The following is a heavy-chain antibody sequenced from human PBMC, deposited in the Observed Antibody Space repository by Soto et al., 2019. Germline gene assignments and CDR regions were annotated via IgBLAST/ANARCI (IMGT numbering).Heavy chain of an antibody. CDR2: ISAYNGNT. CDR3: ALNPHAGEPSDY. Sequence: ASVKVSCKASGYTFTSYGISWVRQAPGQGLEWMGWISAYNGNTNYAQKLQGRVTMTTDTSTSTAYMELRSLRSDDTAVYYCALNPHAGEPSDYWGQGTLVTVSS. V-gene: IGHV1-18*01. J-gene: IGHJ4*02. D-gene: IGHD3-10*01. CDR1: GYTFTSYG.